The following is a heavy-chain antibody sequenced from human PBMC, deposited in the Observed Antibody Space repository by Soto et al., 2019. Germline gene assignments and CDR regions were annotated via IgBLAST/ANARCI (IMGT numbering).Heavy chain of an antibody. J-gene: IGHJ5*02. CDR3: ARDSMTGLNWFDP. D-gene: IGHD3-9*01. V-gene: IGHV3-48*01. Sequence: GGSLRLSCVASGFTFSSYSMNWVRQAPGKGLEWVSYISSSSSSTIYYADSVKGRFTISRDNAKNSLYLQMNSLRAEDTAVYYCARDSMTGLNWFDPWGQGTLVTVSS. CDR2: ISSSSSSTI. CDR1: GFTFSSYS.